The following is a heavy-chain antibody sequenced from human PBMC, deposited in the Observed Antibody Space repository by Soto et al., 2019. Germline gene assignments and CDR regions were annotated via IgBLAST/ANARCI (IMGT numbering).Heavy chain of an antibody. CDR3: ARIGSMGFPTDHQDYYYYGMDV. J-gene: IGHJ6*02. Sequence: RASVKVSCKASGGTFSSYAISWVRQAPGQGLEWMGGIIPIFGTANYAQKFQGRVTITADKSTSTAYMELSSLRSEDTAVYYCARIGSMGFPTDHQDYYYYGMDVWGQGTTVTVSS. CDR2: IIPIFGTA. CDR1: GGTFSSYA. D-gene: IGHD2-2*01. V-gene: IGHV1-69*06.